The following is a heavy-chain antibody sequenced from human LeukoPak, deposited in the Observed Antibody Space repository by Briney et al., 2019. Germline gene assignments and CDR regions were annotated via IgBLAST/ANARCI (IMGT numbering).Heavy chain of an antibody. V-gene: IGHV1-69*13. J-gene: IGHJ5*02. CDR1: GGTFSSYA. CDR2: IIPIFGTA. D-gene: IGHD3-3*01. CDR3: ARGGTITILGVVTHSWFDP. Sequence: SVKVSCKASGGTFSSYAISWVRQAPGQGLEWMGGIIPIFGTANYAQKFQGRVTITADESTSTAYMELSSLRSEDTAVYYCARGGTITILGVVTHSWFDPWGQGTLVTVSS.